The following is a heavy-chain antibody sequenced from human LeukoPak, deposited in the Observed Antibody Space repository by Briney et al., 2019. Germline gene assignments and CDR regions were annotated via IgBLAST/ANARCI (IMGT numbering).Heavy chain of an antibody. CDR2: INDRGQT. V-gene: IGHV4-34*01. J-gene: IGHJ4*02. Sequence: PSETLSLTCAVHGGSFSGYHWNWIRQSPGKGLEWIGEINDRGQTHYNSSLESRVTISVDTSKKRFYLNLSCVTAADTAVYYCAREPTKVVTTPYHFHFWGQGTLVTVSS. D-gene: IGHD4-23*01. CDR1: GGSFSGYH. CDR3: AREPTKVVTTPYHFHF.